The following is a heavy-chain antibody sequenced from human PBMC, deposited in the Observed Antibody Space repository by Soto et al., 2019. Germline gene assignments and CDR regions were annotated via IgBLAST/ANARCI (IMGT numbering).Heavy chain of an antibody. CDR3: ARVDVLRFLEWLI. CDR2: VYHSGNT. Sequence: PSETLSLTCAVSGGSITSGGYSWGWIRQPPGQGLEWIGYVYHSGNTYYNPSLKGRVTISLDHSRNQFSLRLNSVTAADTAVYYCARVDVLRFLEWLIWGQGTLVTVSS. D-gene: IGHD3-3*01. V-gene: IGHV4-30-2*01. J-gene: IGHJ4*02. CDR1: GGSITSGGYS.